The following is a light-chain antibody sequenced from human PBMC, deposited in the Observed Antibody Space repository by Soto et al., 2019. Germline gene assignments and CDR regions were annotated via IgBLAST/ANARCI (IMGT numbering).Light chain of an antibody. CDR3: ASWDDRLKGYV. V-gene: IGLV1-44*01. CDR2: IND. Sequence: QSVLTQPPSVSGTPGQRVIISCSGSRSNIGSNSVNWYQQLPGTAPKLLIYINDQRPSGVPDRFSGSTSGTSVSLAISGFQSEDEADYYCASWDDRLKGYVFGTGTKVTVL. J-gene: IGLJ1*01. CDR1: RSNIGSNS.